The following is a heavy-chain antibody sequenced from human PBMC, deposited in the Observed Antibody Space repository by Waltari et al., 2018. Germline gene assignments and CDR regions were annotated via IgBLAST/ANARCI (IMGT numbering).Heavy chain of an antibody. CDR1: W. V-gene: IGHV3-74*03. CDR2: VYRRGGRT. J-gene: IGHJ4*02. CDR3: GTLEPIAS. D-gene: IGHD2-21*01. Sequence: WMQWVRQVPWKWLVWVAGVYRRGGRTTYADTGSGRLTVSRGNVRNTVVLQISSLRADDTAVYYCGTLEPIASWGQGTLVTGSS.